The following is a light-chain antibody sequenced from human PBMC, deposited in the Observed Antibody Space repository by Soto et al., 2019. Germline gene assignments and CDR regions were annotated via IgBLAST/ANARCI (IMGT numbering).Light chain of an antibody. CDR2: DAA. CDR1: QDISNH. V-gene: IGKV1-33*01. J-gene: IGKJ4*01. CDR3: QPFDNLPFT. Sequence: DIQMTQSPSSLSASVGDRVTITCQASQDISNHLNWYQQKPGKAPKLLIFDAANLETGVPSRFSGSGSGTDFTFTISSLQPEDIATYYCQPFDNLPFTFGGGTKVEIK.